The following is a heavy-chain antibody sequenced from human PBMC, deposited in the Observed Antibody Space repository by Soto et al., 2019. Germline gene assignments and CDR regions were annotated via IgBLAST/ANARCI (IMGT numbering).Heavy chain of an antibody. V-gene: IGHV4-61*01. CDR2: VYHTGRT. D-gene: IGHD3-3*01. J-gene: IGHJ4*02. CDR1: GGSFKSGSYS. CDR3: ARDFAYFDS. Sequence: QVQLQESGPGLVKPSETLSLTCTVSGGSFKSGSYSCSRIRQPPGKGLEWIGSVYHTGRTSYNPSLTSRVSISMDTSKNQFSLNLDSVTAADTAVYFCARDFAYFDSWGQGTLVTVSS.